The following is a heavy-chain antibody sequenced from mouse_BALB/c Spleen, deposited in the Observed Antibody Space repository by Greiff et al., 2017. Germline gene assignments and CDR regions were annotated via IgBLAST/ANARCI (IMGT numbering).Heavy chain of an antibody. CDR3: ARGYYDYVFDY. J-gene: IGHJ2*01. CDR2: ISYSGST. D-gene: IGHD2-4*01. CDR1: GYSITSDYA. V-gene: IGHV3-2*02. Sequence: DVKLQESGPGLVKPSQSLSLTCTVTGYSITSDYAWNWIRQFPGNKLEWMGYISYSGSTSYNPSLKSRISITRDTSKNQFFLQLNSVTTEDTATYYCARGYYDYVFDYWGQGTTLTVSS.